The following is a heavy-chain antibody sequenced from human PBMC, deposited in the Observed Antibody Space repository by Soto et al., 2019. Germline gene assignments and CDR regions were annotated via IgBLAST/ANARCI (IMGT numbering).Heavy chain of an antibody. D-gene: IGHD6-19*01. Sequence: QVQLQESGPGLVKPSGTLSLTCAVSSGSISSSNWWSWVRQPPGKGLEWIGEIYHSGSTNYNPSLKGRVTISVDKSKNQFSLKLSSVTAADTAVYYCGVALGEIAVAGNWFDPWGQGTLVTVSS. V-gene: IGHV4-4*02. CDR3: GVALGEIAVAGNWFDP. CDR1: SGSISSSNW. J-gene: IGHJ5*02. CDR2: IYHSGST.